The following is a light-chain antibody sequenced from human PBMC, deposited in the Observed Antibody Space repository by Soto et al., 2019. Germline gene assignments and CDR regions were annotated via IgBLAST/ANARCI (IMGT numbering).Light chain of an antibody. CDR3: QQRRSWPPTWT. CDR1: QSVGTY. Sequence: EIVLTQSPATLSLSPGERATLSCRASQSVGTYLAWYQQKPGQAPRLLIHEAANRATGIPARFSGSGSGTDFTLTISSLEPEDFAVYYCQQRRSWPPTWTFDQGTKVEIK. V-gene: IGKV3-11*01. J-gene: IGKJ1*01. CDR2: EAA.